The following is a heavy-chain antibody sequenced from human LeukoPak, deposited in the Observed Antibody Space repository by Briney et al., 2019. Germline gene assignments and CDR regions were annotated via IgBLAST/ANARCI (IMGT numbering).Heavy chain of an antibody. CDR1: GFTFSDYY. CDR3: ARDQRYCSSSSCPWEPFDY. D-gene: IGHD2-2*01. J-gene: IGHJ4*02. Sequence: GSVRLSCAASGFTFSDYYMTWIRQAPGKGLEWVSYISSSSSYINYADSVKGRVTISRDNAKNSLYLQMNSMRAEDTAVYYCARDQRYCSSSSCPWEPFDYWGQGTLVTVSS. CDR2: ISSSSSYI. V-gene: IGHV3-11*05.